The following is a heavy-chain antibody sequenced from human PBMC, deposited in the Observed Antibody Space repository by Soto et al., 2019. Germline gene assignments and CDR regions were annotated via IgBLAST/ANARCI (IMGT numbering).Heavy chain of an antibody. J-gene: IGHJ3*02. Sequence: SETLSLTCTVSGGSISSSSYYWGWIRQPPGKGLEWIGSIFYSGTTYYNPSLKSRVTISVDTSKNQFSLKLSSVTAADTALYYCARKVARPIDAFDIWGQGTKVTVSS. CDR1: GGSISSSSYY. D-gene: IGHD5-12*01. CDR3: ARKVARPIDAFDI. CDR2: IFYSGTT. V-gene: IGHV4-39*01.